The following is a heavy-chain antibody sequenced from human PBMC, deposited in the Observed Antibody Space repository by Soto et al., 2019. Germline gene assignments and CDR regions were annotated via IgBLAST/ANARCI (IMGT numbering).Heavy chain of an antibody. J-gene: IGHJ1*01. Sequence: GGSLRLSCAASGFTVSSNYMSWVRQAPGKGLEWVSVIYSGGSTYYADSVKGRFTISRHNSKNTLYLQMNSLRAEDTAVYYCASLNVRGVIIEYFQHWGQGTLVTVSS. V-gene: IGHV3-53*04. CDR2: IYSGGST. CDR1: GFTVSSNY. CDR3: ASLNVRGVIIEYFQH. D-gene: IGHD3-10*02.